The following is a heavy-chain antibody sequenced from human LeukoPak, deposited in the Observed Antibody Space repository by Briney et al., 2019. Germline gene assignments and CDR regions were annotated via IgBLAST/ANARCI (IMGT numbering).Heavy chain of an antibody. J-gene: IGHJ3*02. V-gene: IGHV4-34*01. CDR2: INHSGST. CDR1: GGSFSGYY. Sequence: SETLSLTCAGYGGSFSGYYWSWIRQPPGKGLEWIGEINHSGSTNYNPSLKSRVTISVDTSKNQFSLQLNSVTPEDTAVYYCAMWSDAFDIWGQGTMVTVSS. CDR3: AMWSDAFDI. D-gene: IGHD2-21*01.